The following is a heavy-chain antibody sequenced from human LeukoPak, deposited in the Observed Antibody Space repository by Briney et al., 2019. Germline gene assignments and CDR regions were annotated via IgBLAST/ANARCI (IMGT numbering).Heavy chain of an antibody. D-gene: IGHD3-22*01. CDR2: IKQDGSEK. CDR3: ARDHKYYYDSSGYYSYYFDY. V-gene: IGHV3-7*01. Sequence: PGGSLRLSCTASGFTFSNAWMNWVRQAPGKGLEWVANIKQDGSEKYYVDSVKGRFTISRDNAKNSLYLQMNSLRAEDTAVYYCARDHKYYYDSSGYYSYYFDYWGQGTLVTVSS. CDR1: GFTFSNAW. J-gene: IGHJ4*02.